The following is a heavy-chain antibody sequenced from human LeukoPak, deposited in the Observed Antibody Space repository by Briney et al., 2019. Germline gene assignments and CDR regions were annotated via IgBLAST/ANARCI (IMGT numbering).Heavy chain of an antibody. CDR3: ARASSGYNPRGWFDP. D-gene: IGHD3-22*01. J-gene: IGHJ5*02. V-gene: IGHV1-18*04. CDR1: GYIFTDNY. Sequence: GASVKVSCKASGYIFTDNYMHWVRQAPGQGLEWMGWISAYNGNTDYAQNLQGRLTMTTDTSTSTAYMDLKSLRSDDTAVYYCARASSGYNPRGWFDPWGQGTLVTVSS. CDR2: ISAYNGNT.